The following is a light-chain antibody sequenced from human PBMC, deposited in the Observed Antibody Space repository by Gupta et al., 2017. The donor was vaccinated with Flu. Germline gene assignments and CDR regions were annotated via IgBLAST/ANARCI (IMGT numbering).Light chain of an antibody. Sequence: QSALTQPASVSCSPGQSITLSCPGTSSDVGGYTYVAWYQQRPGKAPNLMIYDVPKRPSGVSKRFSGSKSGTTASLHISGLKAEDEADYYCRSYKDISTCEVFGTGPKVT. CDR3: RSYKDISTCEV. V-gene: IGLV2-14*01. J-gene: IGLJ1*01. CDR2: DVP. CDR1: SSDVGGYTY.